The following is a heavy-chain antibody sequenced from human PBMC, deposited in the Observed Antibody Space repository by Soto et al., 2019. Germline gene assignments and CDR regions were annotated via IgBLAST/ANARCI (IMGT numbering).Heavy chain of an antibody. D-gene: IGHD1-26*01. Sequence: ASVKVSCKASGYTFTGYYMHWVRQAPGQGLEWMGWINPNSGGTNYAQKFQGWVTMTRDTSISTAYMELSRLRSDDTAVYYCARERAQRGDAFDIWGRGTMVTVSS. V-gene: IGHV1-2*04. CDR2: INPNSGGT. J-gene: IGHJ3*02. CDR1: GYTFTGYY. CDR3: ARERAQRGDAFDI.